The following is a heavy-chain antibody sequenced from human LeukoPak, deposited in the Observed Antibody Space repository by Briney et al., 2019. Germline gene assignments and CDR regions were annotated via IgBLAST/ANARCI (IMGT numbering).Heavy chain of an antibody. V-gene: IGHV3-53*01. D-gene: IGHD3-16*01. Sequence: GGSLRLSCAASGFTVSSNYMSWVRQAPGRGLEWVSVIYSCNNTYNAGSVKGRFTISRDNSKNTLHLQMKSLRADDTAVYYCGSSPYVWGIDHWGQGTPVTVSS. CDR1: GFTVSSNY. CDR2: IYSCNNT. J-gene: IGHJ4*02. CDR3: GSSPYVWGIDH.